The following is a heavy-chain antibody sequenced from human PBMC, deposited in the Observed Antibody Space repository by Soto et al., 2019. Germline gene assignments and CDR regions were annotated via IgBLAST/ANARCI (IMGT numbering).Heavy chain of an antibody. D-gene: IGHD1-1*01. J-gene: IGHJ6*02. V-gene: IGHV3-30*18. CDR3: AKDLRTTGTTRYYYGMDV. CDR2: ISYDGSNK. Sequence: PGGSLRLSCAASGFTFSSYGMHWVRQAPGKWLEWVAVISYDGSNKYYADSVKGRFTISRDNSKNTLYLQMNSLRAEDTAVYYCAKDLRTTGTTRYYYGMDVWGQGXTVTVSS. CDR1: GFTFSSYG.